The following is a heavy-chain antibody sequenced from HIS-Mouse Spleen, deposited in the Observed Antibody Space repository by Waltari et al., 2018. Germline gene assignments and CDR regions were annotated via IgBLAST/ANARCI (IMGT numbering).Heavy chain of an antibody. J-gene: IGHJ4*02. V-gene: IGHV3-53*02. Sequence: EVQLVETGGGLIQPGGSLRLSCAASGFTVSSNYMSWVRQAPGKGLVCVSVSYSGGSTYYAGSGKGRFTISRDNSKNTLYLQMNSLRAEDTAVYYCARHYYYGSGSYYFDYWGQGTLVTVSS. CDR1: GFTVSSNY. CDR2: SYSGGST. CDR3: ARHYYYGSGSYYFDY. D-gene: IGHD3-10*01.